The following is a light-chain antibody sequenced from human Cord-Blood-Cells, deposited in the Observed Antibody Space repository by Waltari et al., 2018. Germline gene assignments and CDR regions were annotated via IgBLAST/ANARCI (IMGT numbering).Light chain of an antibody. Sequence: DIQMTQSPSSLSASVGDRVTITCRASQSISSYLNRYQQKPGKAPKLLIYAASSLQSGVPSRFRCSGSGTDFTLTISSLQPEDFATYYCQQNYSTPRTFGQGTKVENK. J-gene: IGKJ1*01. CDR3: QQNYSTPRT. V-gene: IGKV1-39*01. CDR2: AAS. CDR1: QSISSY.